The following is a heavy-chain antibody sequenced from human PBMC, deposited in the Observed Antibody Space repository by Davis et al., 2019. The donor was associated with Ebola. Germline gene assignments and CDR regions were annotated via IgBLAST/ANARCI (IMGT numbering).Heavy chain of an antibody. V-gene: IGHV1-18*01. Sequence: ASVKVSCKASGYTFTSYAMHWVRQPPGHRLEWMGWISAYNGNTNYAQKLQGRVTMTTDTSTSTAYMELRSLRSDDTAVYYCARAPSSSSSLYYYYGMDVWGQGTTVTVSS. D-gene: IGHD6-6*01. J-gene: IGHJ6*02. CDR3: ARAPSSSSSLYYYYGMDV. CDR1: GYTFTSYA. CDR2: ISAYNGNT.